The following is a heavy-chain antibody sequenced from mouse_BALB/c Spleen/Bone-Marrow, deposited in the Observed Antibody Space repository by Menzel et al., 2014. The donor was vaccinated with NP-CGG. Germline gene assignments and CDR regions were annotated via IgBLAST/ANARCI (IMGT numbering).Heavy chain of an antibody. CDR3: ARGGGYGSSWFAY. D-gene: IGHD1-1*01. V-gene: IGHV1-77*01. J-gene: IGHJ3*01. CDR2: IYLGSGST. Sequence: VQGVESGPELVKPGASVKMSCKASGYTFTDYVISWVKQRTGQGLEWIGEIYLGSGSTYYNEKFKGKATLTADKSSNTAYMQLSSLTSEDSAVYFCARGGGYGSSWFAYWGQGTLVTVSA. CDR1: GYTFTDYV.